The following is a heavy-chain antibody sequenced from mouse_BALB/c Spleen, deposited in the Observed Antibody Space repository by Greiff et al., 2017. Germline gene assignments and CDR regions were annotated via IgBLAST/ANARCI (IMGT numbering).Heavy chain of an antibody. J-gene: IGHJ1*01. CDR1: GYTFSSYW. CDR3: ARKAYYGNYWYFDV. Sequence: QVQLKESGAELMKPGASVKISCKATGYTFSSYWIEWVKQRPGHGLEWIGEILPGSGSTNYNEKFKGKATFTADTSSNTAYMQLSSLTSEDSAVYYCARKAYYGNYWYFDVWGAGTTVTVSS. V-gene: IGHV1-9*01. D-gene: IGHD2-10*01. CDR2: ILPGSGST.